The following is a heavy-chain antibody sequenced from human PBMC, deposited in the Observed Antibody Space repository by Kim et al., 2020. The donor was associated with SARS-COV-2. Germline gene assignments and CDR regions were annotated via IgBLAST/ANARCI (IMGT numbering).Heavy chain of an antibody. CDR2: INQDGSET. CDR1: GFMFSRSW. CDR3: AREEILAGGTRLFYYSGMDV. Sequence: GGSLRLSCAGAGFMFSRSWMSWVRQAPGKGLEWVANINQDGSETYYVDSVKGRFTISRDNAKNSLFLQMNSLRAEDTAVYYCAREEILAGGTRLFYYSGMDVWGQGTTVIVSS. V-gene: IGHV3-7*03. D-gene: IGHD6-13*01. J-gene: IGHJ6*02.